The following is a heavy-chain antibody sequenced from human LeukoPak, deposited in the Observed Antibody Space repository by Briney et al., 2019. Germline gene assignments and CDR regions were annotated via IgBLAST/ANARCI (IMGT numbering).Heavy chain of an antibody. J-gene: IGHJ4*02. Sequence: SETLSLTCTVSSGSISSSSHFWTWIRQPPGKGREWIGSIYYSRNTYYNSSLKSRVTISVDTSKNQFSLKLSSVTAADTAVYYCARHENIVVVVAATGFDNWGQGTLVTVSS. CDR3: ARHENIVVVVAATGFDN. CDR1: SGSISSSSHF. D-gene: IGHD2-15*01. V-gene: IGHV4-39*01. CDR2: IYYSRNT.